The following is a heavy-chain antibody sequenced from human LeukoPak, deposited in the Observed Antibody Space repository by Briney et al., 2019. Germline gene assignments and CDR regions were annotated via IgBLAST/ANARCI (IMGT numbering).Heavy chain of an antibody. CDR3: TRGSWTTGDSYHYGMDV. J-gene: IGHJ6*02. CDR1: GFTFSDHY. V-gene: IGHV3-72*01. CDR2: SKNKANSYAT. Sequence: GGSLRLSCAASGFTFSDHYLDWVRQAPGKGLEWVGRSKNKANSYATEYAASVKDRLAISRDDSKNSLYLQMNSLKTEDTAVYYCTRGSWTTGDSYHYGMDVWGQGTTVTVSS. D-gene: IGHD3/OR15-3a*01.